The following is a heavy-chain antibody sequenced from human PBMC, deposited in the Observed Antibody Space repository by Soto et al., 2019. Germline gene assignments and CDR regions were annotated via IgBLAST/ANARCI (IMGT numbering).Heavy chain of an antibody. J-gene: IGHJ3*02. Sequence: EVQLVESGGGLVQPGGSLRLSCAASRFTFSDHYMDWVRQAPGKGLEWVGRTRTKANGYTTEYAASVKCRFTISRDDSKNSLYLQMNSLKTEDTAVYYCARGLHWSGYATDAFDIWGQGTMVTVSS. CDR1: RFTFSDHY. CDR2: TRTKANGYTT. D-gene: IGHD3-3*01. V-gene: IGHV3-72*01. CDR3: ARGLHWSGYATDAFDI.